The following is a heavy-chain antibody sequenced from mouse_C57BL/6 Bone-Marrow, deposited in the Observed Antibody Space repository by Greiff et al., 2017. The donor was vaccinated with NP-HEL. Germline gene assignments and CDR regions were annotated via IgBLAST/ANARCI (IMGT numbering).Heavy chain of an antibody. J-gene: IGHJ4*01. CDR1: GFTFSSYG. D-gene: IGHD2-13*01. Sequence: EVQRVESGGDLVKPGGSLKLSCAASGFTFSSYGMSWVRQTPDKRLEWVATISSGGSYTYYPDSVKGRFTISSDNAKNTLYLQMSSLKSEDTAMYYCARPLIYYGDAMDYWGQGTSVTVSS. CDR3: ARPLIYYGDAMDY. V-gene: IGHV5-6*01. CDR2: ISSGGSYT.